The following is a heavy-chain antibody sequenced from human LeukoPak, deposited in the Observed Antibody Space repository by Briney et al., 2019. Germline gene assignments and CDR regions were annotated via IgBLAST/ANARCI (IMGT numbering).Heavy chain of an antibody. CDR2: ITGSGAVT. J-gene: IGHJ4*02. CDR1: GVTFSSSA. V-gene: IGHV3-23*01. CDR3: VKDQGPDYTPWGSATHFY. D-gene: IGHD4-4*01. Sequence: GGSLRFSGAASGVTFSSSAMAWVRQTPGKGLQWVSSITGSGAVTQYADSVRGRFTISRDSSKNALFLQMSSLRAEDTAIYYCVKDQGPDYTPWGSATHFYWGQGALVTVSS.